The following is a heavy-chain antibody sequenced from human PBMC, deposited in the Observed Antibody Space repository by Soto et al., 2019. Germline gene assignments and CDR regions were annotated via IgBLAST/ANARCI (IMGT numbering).Heavy chain of an antibody. Sequence: GGSLRLSCAVSGFPFESYSMSWVRQAPGQGLEWLASLSSGSFYIFHADSIRGRFTISRDDAKNLLFLQMNSLTIEDTATYYCAREANTIYAPHGLDVWGQGTAVTVSS. D-gene: IGHD3-3*01. V-gene: IGHV3-21*01. CDR2: LSSGSFYI. CDR3: AREANTIYAPHGLDV. J-gene: IGHJ6*02. CDR1: GFPFESYS.